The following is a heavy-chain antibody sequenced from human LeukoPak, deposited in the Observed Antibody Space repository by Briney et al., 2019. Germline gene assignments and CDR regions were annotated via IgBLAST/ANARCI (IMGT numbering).Heavy chain of an antibody. J-gene: IGHJ6*02. CDR2: IIPIFGRA. CDR3: ARDSSGNPNYYYYGMDV. CDR1: GGTFSSYA. V-gene: IGHV1-69*13. Sequence: ASVKVSCTASGGTFSSYAISWVRQAPGQGLEWMGGIIPIFGRANYAQKFQGRVTITADESTSTAYMELSSLRSEDTAVYYCARDSSGNPNYYYYGMDVWGQGTTVTVSS.